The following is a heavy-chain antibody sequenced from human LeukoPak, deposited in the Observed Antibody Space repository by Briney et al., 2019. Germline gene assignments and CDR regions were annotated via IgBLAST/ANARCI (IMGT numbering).Heavy chain of an antibody. Sequence: GGSLSLYCAASGFTFSSYPMSRLRQAPGKGLEWVSAISGSGGSTYYADSVKGRFTISRDNSKNTLYLQKNSLRAEDTAVYYCAKRRDYYDSSGYYYVGFDYWGQGTLVTVSS. CDR2: ISGSGGST. D-gene: IGHD3-22*01. CDR3: AKRRDYYDSSGYYYVGFDY. CDR1: GFTFSSYP. V-gene: IGHV3-23*01. J-gene: IGHJ4*02.